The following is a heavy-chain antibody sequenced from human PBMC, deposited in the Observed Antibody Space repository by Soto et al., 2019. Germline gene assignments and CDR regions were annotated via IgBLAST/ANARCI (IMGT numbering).Heavy chain of an antibody. CDR2: ITGRDGNT. J-gene: IGHJ4*02. Sequence: EVQLLESGGGLVQPGGSLRLSCVASGFTFSNYAMSWVRQAPGKGLEWVSAITGRDGNTYYADSVKGRFTISRDNSDNMPCLQMSSLRAEDTAVYHCAKVHGTVPTLWSWDYWGLGTLVTVSS. CDR1: GFTFSNYA. V-gene: IGHV3-23*01. D-gene: IGHD4-17*01. CDR3: AKVHGTVPTLWSWDY.